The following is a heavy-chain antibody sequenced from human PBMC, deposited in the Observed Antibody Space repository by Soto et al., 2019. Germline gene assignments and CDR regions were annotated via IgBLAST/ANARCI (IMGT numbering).Heavy chain of an antibody. CDR2: IWYDGSNK. J-gene: IGHJ4*02. Sequence: GGSLRLSCAASGFTFSSYGMHWVRQAPGKGLEWVAVIWYDGSNKYYADSVKGRFTISRDNSKNTLYLQMNSLRAEDTAVYYCARDGFNNDLSSGWANYFDYWGQGTLVTVSS. CDR1: GFTFSSYG. CDR3: ARDGFNNDLSSGWANYFDY. V-gene: IGHV3-33*01. D-gene: IGHD6-19*01.